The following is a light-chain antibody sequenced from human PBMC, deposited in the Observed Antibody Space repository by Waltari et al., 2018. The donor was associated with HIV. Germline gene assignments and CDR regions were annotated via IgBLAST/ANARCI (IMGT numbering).Light chain of an antibody. J-gene: IGLJ3*02. CDR3: QSYDSSLSGSWV. V-gene: IGLV1-40*01. CDR2: CNN. Sequence: QSVLTQPPSVSGAPGQRVPFSCTGSSSTIGAGYDVPWYQQLPGTAPKRLIYCNNKRPSGVPDRFSGSKSGTSASLAITGLQAEDEADYYCQSYDSSLSGSWVFGGGTKLTVL. CDR1: SSTIGAGYD.